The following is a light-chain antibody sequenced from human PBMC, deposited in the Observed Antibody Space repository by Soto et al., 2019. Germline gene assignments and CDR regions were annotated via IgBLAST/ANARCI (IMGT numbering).Light chain of an antibody. CDR1: QGISSD. V-gene: IGKV1-9*01. CDR3: QQFKSYPIT. CDR2: AAS. J-gene: IGKJ5*01. Sequence: IQLTQSPSFLSASVGDRVTITFRASQGISSDLAWYQQNPGKAPKLLIYAASTLQNGVPSTFSGSGSGTEFTLTISSLQPEDFGTYYCQQFKSYPITFGQRTRLEI.